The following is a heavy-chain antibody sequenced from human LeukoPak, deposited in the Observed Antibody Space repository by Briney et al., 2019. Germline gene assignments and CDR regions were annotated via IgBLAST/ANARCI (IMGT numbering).Heavy chain of an antibody. D-gene: IGHD3-10*01. CDR3: ARDHGSGSFDY. CDR2: INPNSGGT. Sequence: GASVKVSCKASGYTFTDYYMHWVRQDPGQGLEWMGWINPNSGGTNYAQKFQGRVTMTRDTSISTAYMELSRLRSDDTAVYYCARDHGSGSFDYWGQGTLVTVSS. V-gene: IGHV1-2*02. CDR1: GYTFTDYY. J-gene: IGHJ4*02.